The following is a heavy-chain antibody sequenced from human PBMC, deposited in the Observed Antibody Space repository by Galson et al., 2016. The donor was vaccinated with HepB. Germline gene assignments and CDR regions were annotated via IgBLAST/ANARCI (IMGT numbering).Heavy chain of an antibody. D-gene: IGHD2-2*01. CDR3: ARENQQLSVGFDP. Sequence: SVKVSCKASGYTFTAYTIHWVRQAPGQGLEWMGWINPGNANTKYFQNFQGRATITRDTSTNTAYMELSSLRSEDTAVYYCARENQQLSVGFDPWGQGTLVAVSS. V-gene: IGHV1-3*01. CDR1: GYTFTAYT. CDR2: INPGNANT. J-gene: IGHJ5*02.